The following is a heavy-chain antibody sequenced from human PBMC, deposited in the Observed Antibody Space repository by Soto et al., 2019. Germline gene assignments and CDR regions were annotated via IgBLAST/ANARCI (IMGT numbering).Heavy chain of an antibody. D-gene: IGHD1-26*01. CDR1: GYSISSSNW. CDR3: ARREIQGPIDY. CDR2: IFYSGTT. J-gene: IGHJ4*02. Sequence: SETLSLTCAVSGYSISSSNWWGWIRQPPGKGLDCIGYIFYSGTTYYNPSLKSRFTLSVDTSKNQFSLKLTSLTAVDTAVYYCARREIQGPIDYWGQGTLVTVSS. V-gene: IGHV4-28*01.